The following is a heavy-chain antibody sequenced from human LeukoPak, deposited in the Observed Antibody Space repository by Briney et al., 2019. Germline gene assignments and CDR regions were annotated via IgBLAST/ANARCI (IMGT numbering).Heavy chain of an antibody. J-gene: IGHJ4*02. V-gene: IGHV3-64*01. CDR1: GFTFTSYA. D-gene: IGHD2-15*01. CDR2: ISSNGGST. Sequence: GGSLRLSCAASGFTFTSYAMHWVRQAPGKGLEYVSSISSNGGSTYYAKYVKGRFTISRDNSKNTLYIQVGSLRAEDMAVYHCARRYCSGGSCYARLFDYWGQGTLVTVSS. CDR3: ARRYCSGGSCYARLFDY.